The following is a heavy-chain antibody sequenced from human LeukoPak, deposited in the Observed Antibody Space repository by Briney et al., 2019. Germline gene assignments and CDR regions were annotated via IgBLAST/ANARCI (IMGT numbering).Heavy chain of an antibody. CDR2: ISSSSSTI. V-gene: IGHV3-48*04. J-gene: IGHJ6*02. Sequence: PGGSLRLSCAASGFTFSSYSMNWVRQAPGKGLEWVSYISSSSSTIYYADSVKGRFTVSRDNAKNSLYLQMNSLRAEDTAVYYCARDWAGAMSHYGMDVWGQGTTVTVSS. CDR3: ARDWAGAMSHYGMDV. D-gene: IGHD1-26*01. CDR1: GFTFSSYS.